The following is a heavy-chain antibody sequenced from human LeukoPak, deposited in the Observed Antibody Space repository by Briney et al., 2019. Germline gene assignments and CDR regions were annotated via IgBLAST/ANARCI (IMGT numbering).Heavy chain of an antibody. V-gene: IGHV5-51*01. CDR3: ASARNGDYYFDP. J-gene: IGHJ5*02. CDR2: MYVGGSDT. D-gene: IGHD4-17*01. Sequence: GESLKISCKGSGYSFTNHWIGWVRQMPGKGLEWMGLMYVGGSDTRYSPSFQGRVTISADKSISTAYLQWSSLKASDSAMYYCASARNGDYYFDPWGQGTLVTVSS. CDR1: GYSFTNHW.